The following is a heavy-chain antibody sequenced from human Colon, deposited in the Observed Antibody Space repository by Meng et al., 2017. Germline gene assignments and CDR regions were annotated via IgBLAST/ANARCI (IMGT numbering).Heavy chain of an antibody. CDR1: GGSVSSPSYY. J-gene: IGHJ4*02. V-gene: IGHV4-61*03. CDR3: ARGRGSYSSIDF. Sequence: QGRLQGAGPRLVRPSEPLSLTCTLSGGSVSSPSYYWSWIRQTPGKGLEWIGYVYYTGSANYNPSLKSRVTISVDTSKNHFSLNLTSVTAADTAVYYCARGRGSYSSIDFWGQGTLVTVSS. CDR2: VYYTGSA. D-gene: IGHD1-26*01.